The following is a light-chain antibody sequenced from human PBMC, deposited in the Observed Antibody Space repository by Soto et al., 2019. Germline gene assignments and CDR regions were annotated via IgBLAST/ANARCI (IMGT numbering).Light chain of an antibody. CDR1: QGISNY. J-gene: IGKJ1*01. CDR3: QKYNNAPRT. Sequence: DIQMTQSPSSLSSSVGDRVSITCRASQGISNYLAWYQQRPGKVPKLLIFAASTLQSGVPSRFSVSGSGTEFTLTISSLQPDNLATYYCQKYNNAPRTFGQGTKVEIK. V-gene: IGKV1-27*01. CDR2: AAS.